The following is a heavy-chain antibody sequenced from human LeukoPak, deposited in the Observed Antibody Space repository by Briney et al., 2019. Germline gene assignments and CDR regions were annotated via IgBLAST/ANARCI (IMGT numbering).Heavy chain of an antibody. CDR3: AREYSGFDY. D-gene: IGHD5-12*01. CDR2: VYYSGSI. V-gene: IGHV4-61*01. CDR1: GDPISSYSIYCNCQ. Sequence: SETLSLTCTVSGDPISSYSIYCNCQCTWIRQPPGKGLEWIGYVYYSGSINYNPSLKSRVTISVDTSNNQFSLKLTSVTAADTAVYYCAREYSGFDYWGQGTLVTVSS. J-gene: IGHJ4*02.